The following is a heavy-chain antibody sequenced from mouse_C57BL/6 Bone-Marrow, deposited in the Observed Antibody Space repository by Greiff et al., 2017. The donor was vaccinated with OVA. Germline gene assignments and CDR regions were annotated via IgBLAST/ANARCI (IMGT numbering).Heavy chain of an antibody. D-gene: IGHD2-1*01. CDR3: YYGSYWYFDV. V-gene: IGHV1-5*01. CDR1: GYTFTSYW. CDR2: IYPGNSDT. J-gene: IGHJ1*03. Sequence: VQLKQSGTVLARPGASVKMSCKTSGYTFTSYWMHWVKQRPGQGLEWIGAIYPGNSDTSYNQKFKGKAKLTAVPSASTAYMDLSSLTNEDTAVYYWYYGSYWYFDVWGTGTTVTVSS.